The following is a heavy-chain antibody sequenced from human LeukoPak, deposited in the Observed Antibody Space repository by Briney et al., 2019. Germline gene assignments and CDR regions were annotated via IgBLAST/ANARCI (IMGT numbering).Heavy chain of an antibody. Sequence: PGGSLRLSCAISGFTFSSYNMHWVRQAPGKGLEWVAMMSHDTSDKYYADSVKGRFIVSRDNPKNTLYLQMSSLRAEDTALYFCARELNPFYYHHNGDHDAFDIWGQGTMVTVSS. CDR1: GFTFSSYN. V-gene: IGHV3-30-3*01. CDR2: MSHDTSDK. D-gene: IGHD3-10*01. J-gene: IGHJ3*02. CDR3: ARELNPFYYHHNGDHDAFDI.